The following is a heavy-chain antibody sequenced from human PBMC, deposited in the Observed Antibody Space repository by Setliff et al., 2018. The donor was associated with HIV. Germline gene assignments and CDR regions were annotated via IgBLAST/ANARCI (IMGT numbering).Heavy chain of an antibody. CDR2: IYYSGNT. Sequence: SETLSLTCTVSGGSITGYYWSWIRQPPGKGLEWIGWIYYSGNTRYNPSLKSRVTISLDTSKNRFSLQVNSVTAADTAIYYCAKDIARRFDPWGQGTLVTVSS. V-gene: IGHV4-59*12. CDR3: AKDIARRFDP. J-gene: IGHJ5*02. D-gene: IGHD3-16*02. CDR1: GGSITGYY.